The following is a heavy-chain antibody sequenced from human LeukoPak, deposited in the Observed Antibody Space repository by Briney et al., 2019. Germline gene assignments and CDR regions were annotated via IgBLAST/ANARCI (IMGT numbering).Heavy chain of an antibody. CDR3: ARVVVVVATATRYYYYMDV. CDR1: GGSISSYY. D-gene: IGHD2-15*01. J-gene: IGHJ6*03. CDR2: IYTSGST. V-gene: IGHV4-4*07. Sequence: SETLSLTCTVFGGSISSYYWSWIRQPAGKGLEWIGRIYTSGSTNYNPSLKSRVTMSLDPSKNQFSLKLSSVTAADTAVYYCARVVVVVATATRYYYYMDVWGKGTTVTVSS.